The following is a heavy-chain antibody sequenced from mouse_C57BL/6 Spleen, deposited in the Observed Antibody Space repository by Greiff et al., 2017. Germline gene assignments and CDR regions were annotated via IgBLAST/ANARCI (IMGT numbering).Heavy chain of an antibody. Sequence: VQLQQSGAELVKPGASVKLFCKASGYTFTEYTIPWVKQRSGQGLEWIGWFYPGSGSIKYNEKFQDNATLTADKSSSTVYMDLSRLTSEASAVYFCERHEAWNAMDYWGQGTSVTVSS. CDR2: FYPGSGSI. CDR3: ERHEAWNAMDY. CDR1: GYTFTEYT. J-gene: IGHJ4*01. V-gene: IGHV1-62-2*01.